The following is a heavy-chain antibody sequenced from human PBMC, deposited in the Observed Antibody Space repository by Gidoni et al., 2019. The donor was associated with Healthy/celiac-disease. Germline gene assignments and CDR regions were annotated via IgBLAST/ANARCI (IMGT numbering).Heavy chain of an antibody. J-gene: IGHJ4*02. Sequence: EVKLVESGGGLVKPGGSLRPSCAASGLTFSNAWWGWVRQAPGKGLEWVGRIKSKTDGGTTDYAAPVKGRFTISRDDSKNTLYLQMNSLKTEDTAVYYCTTDFKRGYSYGSLFDYWGQGTLVTVSS. D-gene: IGHD5-18*01. CDR2: IKSKTDGGTT. CDR3: TTDFKRGYSYGSLFDY. V-gene: IGHV3-15*01. CDR1: GLTFSNAW.